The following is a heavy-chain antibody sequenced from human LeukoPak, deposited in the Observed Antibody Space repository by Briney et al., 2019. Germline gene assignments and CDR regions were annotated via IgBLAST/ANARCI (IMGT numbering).Heavy chain of an antibody. J-gene: IGHJ3*02. D-gene: IGHD3-22*01. CDR1: GGSISSSSYY. CDR3: ARPHYGGIYDSSGYLGYAFDI. V-gene: IGHV4-39*01. Sequence: PSETLSLTCTVSGGSISSSSYYWGWIRQPPGKGLEWIGSIYYSGSTYYNPSLKSRVTISVDTSKNQFSLKRSSVTAADTAVYYCARPHYGGIYDSSGYLGYAFDIWGQGTMVTVSS. CDR2: IYYSGST.